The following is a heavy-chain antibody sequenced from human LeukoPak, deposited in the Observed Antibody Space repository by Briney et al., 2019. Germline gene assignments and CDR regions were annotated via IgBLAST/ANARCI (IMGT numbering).Heavy chain of an antibody. J-gene: IGHJ4*02. CDR3: ARGGSSSGWPGYYFDY. D-gene: IGHD6-19*01. CDR2: ISYDGSNK. Sequence: GGSLRLSCAASGFTFSSYAMHWVRQAPGKGLEWVAVISYDGSNKYYADSVKGRFTISRDNSKNTLYLQMNSLRAEDTAVYYCARGGSSSGWPGYYFDYWGQGTLVTVSS. CDR1: GFTFSSYA. V-gene: IGHV3-30*04.